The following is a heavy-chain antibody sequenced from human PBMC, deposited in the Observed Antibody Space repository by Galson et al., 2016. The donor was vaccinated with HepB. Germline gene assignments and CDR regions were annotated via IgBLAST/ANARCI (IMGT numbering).Heavy chain of an antibody. V-gene: IGHV1-2*02. Sequence: SVKVSCKASGYTLTTYYIHWVRQAPGQGLEWMGWINPNSGGTNYVQKFRGRFTMTRDTSINTAYMELSGLRSDDTAVYYCARLARVAYFYYYGMDVWGQGTTVTVSS. CDR3: ARLARVAYFYYYGMDV. CDR2: INPNSGGT. CDR1: GYTLTTYY. J-gene: IGHJ6*02.